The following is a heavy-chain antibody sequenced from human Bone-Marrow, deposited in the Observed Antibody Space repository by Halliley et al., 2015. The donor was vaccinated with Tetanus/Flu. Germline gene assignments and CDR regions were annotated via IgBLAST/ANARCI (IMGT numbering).Heavy chain of an antibody. CDR2: IGGSSIYK. D-gene: IGHD2-15*01. V-gene: IGHV3-21*01. Sequence: IGGSSIYKNHADSVNGRFTISRDNAKNSLYLQMNSLRTEDSAVYYGASGGGCSGGSCYYPDYWGQGTLVTVSS. CDR3: ASGGGCSGGSCYYPDY. J-gene: IGHJ4*02.